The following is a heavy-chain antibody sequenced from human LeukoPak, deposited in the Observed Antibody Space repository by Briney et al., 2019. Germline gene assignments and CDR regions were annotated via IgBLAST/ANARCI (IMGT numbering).Heavy chain of an antibody. Sequence: ASVKVSCKASGYTFTSYGISWVRQAPGQGLEWMGWISAYNGNTNYAQKLQGRVTMTIDTSTSTAYMELRSLRSDDTAVYYCARRIAAHTSFDYWGQGTLVTVSS. J-gene: IGHJ4*02. CDR3: ARRIAAHTSFDY. CDR2: ISAYNGNT. V-gene: IGHV1-18*01. CDR1: GYTFTSYG. D-gene: IGHD6-6*01.